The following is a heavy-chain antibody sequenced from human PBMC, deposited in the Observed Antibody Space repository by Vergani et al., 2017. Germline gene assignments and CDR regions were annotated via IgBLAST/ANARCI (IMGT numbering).Heavy chain of an antibody. Sequence: EVQLVESGGGLVKPGGSLRLSCAASGFTFSSYSMNWVRQAPGKGLEWVSSISSSSSYIYKADSLKGRFTISRDNATNALYLPMNSLRAEDTAVYYCAREGESVVVPAAIYYYYGMDVWGQGTTVTVSS. CDR2: ISSSSSYI. V-gene: IGHV3-21*01. J-gene: IGHJ6*02. CDR3: AREGESVVVPAAIYYYYGMDV. D-gene: IGHD2-2*01. CDR1: GFTFSSYS.